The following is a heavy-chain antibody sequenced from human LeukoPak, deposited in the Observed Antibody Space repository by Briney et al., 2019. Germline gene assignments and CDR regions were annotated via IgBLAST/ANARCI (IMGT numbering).Heavy chain of an antibody. J-gene: IGHJ4*02. CDR1: GFTFSSYS. D-gene: IGHD2-15*01. V-gene: IGHV3-21*01. CDR3: ARDRWELLRSVDY. Sequence: NPGGSLRLSCAASGFTFSSYSMNWVRQAPGKGLEWLSSIGSTGAYIFYADSVKGRFTISRDNAKNSLYLQMNSLRAEDTAVYYCARDRWELLRSVDYWGQGTLVTVSS. CDR2: IGSTGAYI.